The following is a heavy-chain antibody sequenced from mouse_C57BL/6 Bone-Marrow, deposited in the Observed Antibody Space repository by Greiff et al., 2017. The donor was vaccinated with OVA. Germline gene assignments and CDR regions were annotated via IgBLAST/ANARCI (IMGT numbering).Heavy chain of an antibody. CDR1: GYTFTDYY. CDR3: ARERYAY. CDR2: INPNNGGT. J-gene: IGHJ3*01. Sequence: EVQLQQSGPELVKPGASVKISCKASGYTFTDYYMNWVKQSHGQSLEWIGDINPNNGGTSYNQKFKGKATLTVDKSSSTAYMELRSLTAEDSAVYYCARERYAYWGQGTLVTVSA. D-gene: IGHD1-1*01. V-gene: IGHV1-26*01.